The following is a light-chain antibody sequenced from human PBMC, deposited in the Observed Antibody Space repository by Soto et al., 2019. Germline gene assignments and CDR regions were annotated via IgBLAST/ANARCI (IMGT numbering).Light chain of an antibody. J-gene: IGKJ5*01. Sequence: EIALTQSPGTLSLSPGEKATHSCRASQSVSSSYLAWYQQKPGQAPRLLIYGASSRATGIPDRFSGSGSGTDFTLTISRLEPEDFAVYYCQQYGSSLSITFGQGTRLEIK. V-gene: IGKV3-20*01. CDR1: QSVSSSY. CDR2: GAS. CDR3: QQYGSSLSIT.